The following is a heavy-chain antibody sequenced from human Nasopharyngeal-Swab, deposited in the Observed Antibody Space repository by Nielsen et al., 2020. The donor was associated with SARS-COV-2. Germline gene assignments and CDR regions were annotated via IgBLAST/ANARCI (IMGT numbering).Heavy chain of an antibody. CDR2: INPSGGT. J-gene: IGHJ6*01. V-gene: IGHV1-46*01. Sequence: WVRQAPGQGLEWMGMINPSGGTKYTQKFQDRITMTRDTSTSTLYMEVARLRSDDTAVYHCARDNVVVAAANYYGVDVWGQGTTVTVSS. CDR3: ARDNVVVAAANYYGVDV. D-gene: IGHD2-15*01.